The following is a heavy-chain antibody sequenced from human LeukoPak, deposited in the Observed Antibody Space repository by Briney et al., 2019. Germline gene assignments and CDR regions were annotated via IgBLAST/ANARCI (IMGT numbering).Heavy chain of an antibody. D-gene: IGHD3-22*01. CDR3: ARVPDSSGYYYFDQH. CDR1: GYTFTGYY. Sequence: ASVKVSCKASGYTFTGYYMHWVQQAPGQGLEWMGWINPNSGGTNYAQKFQGRVTMTRDTSISTAYMELSRLRSDDTAVYYCARVPDSSGYYYFDQHWGQGTLVTVSS. V-gene: IGHV1-2*02. J-gene: IGHJ1*01. CDR2: INPNSGGT.